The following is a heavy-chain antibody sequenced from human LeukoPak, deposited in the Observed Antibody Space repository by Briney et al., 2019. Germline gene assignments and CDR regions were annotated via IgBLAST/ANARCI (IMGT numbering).Heavy chain of an antibody. CDR3: AKDLGFEHQLLCLDN. J-gene: IGHJ4*02. Sequence: PGGSLRLSCAASGFTFSDYYKSWIRQAPGKGLEWVSYISSSGSTIYYADSVKGRFTISRDNAKNSLYLQMNSLRAEDTAVYYCAKDLGFEHQLLCLDNWGQGALATVSS. CDR1: GFTFSDYY. CDR2: ISSSGSTI. V-gene: IGHV3-11*04. D-gene: IGHD2-2*01.